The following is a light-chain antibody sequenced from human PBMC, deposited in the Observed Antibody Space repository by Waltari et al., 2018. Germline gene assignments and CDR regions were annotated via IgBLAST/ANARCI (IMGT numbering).Light chain of an antibody. J-gene: IGLJ3*02. V-gene: IGLV8-61*01. CDR3: ALYMGSGIWV. CDR2: KAN. CDR1: SGSLSTTSY. Sequence: QTVVTQEPSLSVSPGGTVTLPCALSSGSLSTTSYATWYQQTPGPAPRTPVYKANARSSGVPDRFSGSFLGNTAALTITGAQADGESDYYCALYMGSGIWVFGGGTRLTVL.